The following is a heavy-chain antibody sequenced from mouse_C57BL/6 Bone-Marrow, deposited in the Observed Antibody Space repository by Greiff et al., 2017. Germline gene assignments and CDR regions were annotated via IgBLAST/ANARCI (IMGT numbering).Heavy chain of an antibody. V-gene: IGHV1-19*01. J-gene: IGHJ2*01. CDR2: INPYNGGT. CDR1: GYTFTDYY. CDR3: ARVWSLGDY. Sequence: EVQLQQSGPVLVKPGASVKMSCKASGYTFTDYYMNWVKQSHGKSLEWIGVINPYNGGTSYNQKFKGKATLTVDKSSSTAYMELNSLTSEDSAVXYCARVWSLGDYWGQGTTLTVSS. D-gene: IGHD2-10*02.